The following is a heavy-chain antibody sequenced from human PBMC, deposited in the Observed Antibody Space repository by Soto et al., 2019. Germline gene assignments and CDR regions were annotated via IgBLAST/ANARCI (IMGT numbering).Heavy chain of an antibody. Sequence: EVQLAESGGGLVQPGGSLRLSCAASGFTSSSYWIHWVRQAPGKGLVWVSRISNDGSSTNYADSVKGRFTISRDNAKNAVYLQMNSLRAVDTTVYYCARDTYYYDSSDHFSADAFDIWGQGTMVTVSS. V-gene: IGHV3-74*01. CDR2: ISNDGSST. CDR3: ARDTYYYDSSDHFSADAFDI. CDR1: GFTSSSYW. D-gene: IGHD3-22*01. J-gene: IGHJ3*02.